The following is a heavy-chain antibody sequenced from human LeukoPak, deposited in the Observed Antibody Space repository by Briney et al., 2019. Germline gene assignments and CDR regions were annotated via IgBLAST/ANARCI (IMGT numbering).Heavy chain of an antibody. V-gene: IGHV5-10-1*01. CDR3: ARHVDSRSFYLFDY. J-gene: IGHJ4*02. D-gene: IGHD6-13*01. CDR2: IDPSDSYT. CDR1: GYSFTSYW. Sequence: GESLKISCKGSGYSFTSYWISWVRQMPEKGLEWMGRIDPSDSYTNYSPSFQGHVTISADKSISTAYLQWSSPKASDTAMYYCARHVDSRSFYLFDYWGQGTLVTVSS.